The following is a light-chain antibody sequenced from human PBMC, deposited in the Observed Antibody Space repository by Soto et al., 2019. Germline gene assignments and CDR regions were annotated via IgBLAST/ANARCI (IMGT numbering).Light chain of an antibody. J-gene: IGKJ1*01. V-gene: IGKV1-5*01. CDR1: QSISYW. Sequence: DIQMTQSPSTLSASVGDRVTITCRASQSISYWLAWYQQKPGNAPKLLIYAASSLESGVPSRYSGSGSGTELTITISSLQPDDCATYYGQHYNSYSEAFGQGTKVDIK. CDR2: AAS. CDR3: QHYNSYSEA.